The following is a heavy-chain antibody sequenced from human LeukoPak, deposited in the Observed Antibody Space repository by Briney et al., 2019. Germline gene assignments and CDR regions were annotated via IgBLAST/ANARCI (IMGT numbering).Heavy chain of an antibody. V-gene: IGHV3-21*01. CDR1: GFTFSSYS. J-gene: IGHJ4*02. D-gene: IGHD2-2*03. CDR3: ARDLGGVLWIFGC. CDR2: ISSSSSYI. Sequence: GGSLRLSCAASGFTFSSYSMNWVRQAPGKGLEWVSSISSSSSYIYYADSVKGRFTISRDNAKNSLYLQMNSLRAEDTAVYYCARDLGGVLWIFGCWGQGTLVTVSS.